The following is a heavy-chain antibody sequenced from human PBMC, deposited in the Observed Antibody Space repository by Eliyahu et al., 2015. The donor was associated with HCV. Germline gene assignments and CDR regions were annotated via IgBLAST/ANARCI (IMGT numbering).Heavy chain of an antibody. V-gene: IGHV3-30*02. J-gene: IGHJ3*01. Sequence: QVQLVESGGGVVPPGGSLRLSCSSSDIAFRDYAIYWVRQAPGKGLEWVASLRSDGSEADHAGSVRGRFTISRDNSQNTVFLQMNSLRTEDTAVYFCAGGGFDVWGRGTKVIVSA. CDR1: DIAFRDYA. CDR3: AGGGFDV. D-gene: IGHD6-25*01. CDR2: LRSDGSEA.